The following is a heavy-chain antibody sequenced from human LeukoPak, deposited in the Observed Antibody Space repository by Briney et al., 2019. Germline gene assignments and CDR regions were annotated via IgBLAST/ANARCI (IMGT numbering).Heavy chain of an antibody. CDR1: GGSISSSSYY. V-gene: IGHV4-39*01. J-gene: IGHJ4*02. D-gene: IGHD1-26*01. CDR2: IYYSGST. CDR3: ASQAYSGSYYFDY. Sequence: PSETLSLTCTVSGGSISSSSYYWGWIRQPPGKGLEWIGSIYYSGSTYYNPSLKSRVTISVDTSKNQFSLKLSSVTAADTAVYYCASQAYSGSYYFDYWGQGTLVTVSS.